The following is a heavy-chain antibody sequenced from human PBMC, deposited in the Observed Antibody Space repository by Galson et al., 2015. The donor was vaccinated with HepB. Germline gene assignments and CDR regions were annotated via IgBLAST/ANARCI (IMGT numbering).Heavy chain of an antibody. Sequence: SLRLSCAASGFTFSSYAMSWVRQAPGKGLEWVSAISGSGGSTYYADSVKGRFTISRDNSKNTLYLQMNSLRAEDTAVYYCAKAPVLLWFGEFLEGGYYFDYWGQGTLVTVSS. V-gene: IGHV3-23*01. J-gene: IGHJ4*02. D-gene: IGHD3-10*01. CDR2: ISGSGGST. CDR1: GFTFSSYA. CDR3: AKAPVLLWFGEFLEGGYYFDY.